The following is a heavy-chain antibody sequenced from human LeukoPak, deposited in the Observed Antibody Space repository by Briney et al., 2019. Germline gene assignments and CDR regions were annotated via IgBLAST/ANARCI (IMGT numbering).Heavy chain of an antibody. CDR2: IYYSGRT. V-gene: IGHV4-39*02. CDR3: AKDRVCRSGGSCYVFDY. D-gene: IGHD2-15*01. Sequence: PSETLSLTCTVSGGSISSSSYYWGWIRQPPGKGLEWLGSIYYSGRTYYTPYLKSRVTISVDTSKNQFSLKLSSVTAADTAVYYCAKDRVCRSGGSCYVFDYWGQGTLVTVSS. J-gene: IGHJ4*02. CDR1: GGSISSSSYY.